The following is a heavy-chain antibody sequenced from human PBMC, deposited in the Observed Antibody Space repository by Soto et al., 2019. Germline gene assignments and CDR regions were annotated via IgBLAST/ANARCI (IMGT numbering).Heavy chain of an antibody. V-gene: IGHV3-23*01. Sequence: GGSLRLSCAASGFTFSSYAMSWVRQAPGKGLEWVSAISGSGGSTYYADSVKGRFTISRDNSKNTLYLQMNSLRAEDTAVYYCANVYGDYFSRYETDYWGQGTLVTVSS. D-gene: IGHD4-17*01. CDR2: ISGSGGST. CDR1: GFTFSSYA. CDR3: ANVYGDYFSRYETDY. J-gene: IGHJ4*02.